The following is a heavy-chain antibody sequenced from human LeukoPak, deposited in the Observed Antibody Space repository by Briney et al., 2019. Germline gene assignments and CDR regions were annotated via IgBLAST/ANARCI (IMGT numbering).Heavy chain of an antibody. D-gene: IGHD4-17*01. CDR3: ARDRNPDYGDYVY. J-gene: IGHJ4*02. Sequence: GSSVKVSCKASGGTFSSYVISWVRQAPGQGLEWMGRIIPIFGTANYAQKSQGRVTITTDESTSTAYMELSSLRSEDTAVYYCARDRNPDYGDYVYWGQGTLVTVSS. CDR2: IIPIFGTA. V-gene: IGHV1-69*05. CDR1: GGTFSSYV.